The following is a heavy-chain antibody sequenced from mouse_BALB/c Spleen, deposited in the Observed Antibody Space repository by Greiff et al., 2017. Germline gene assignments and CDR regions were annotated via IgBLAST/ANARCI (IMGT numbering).Heavy chain of an antibody. D-gene: IGHD2-4*01. CDR3: ARGGITAMDY. CDR2: IYPGSGST. V-gene: IGHV1-55*01. CDR1: GYNFTSYW. Sequence: VQLQQPGAELVKPGTSVKLSCKASGYNFTSYWINWVKLRPGQGLEWIGVIYPGSGSTNYNEKFKSKATLTVDTSSSTAYMQLSSLASEDSALYYSARGGITAMDYWGQGTSVTVSS. J-gene: IGHJ4*01.